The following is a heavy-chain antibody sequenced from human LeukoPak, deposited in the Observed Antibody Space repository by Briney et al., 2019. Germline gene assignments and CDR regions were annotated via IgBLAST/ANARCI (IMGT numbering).Heavy chain of an antibody. CDR2: IYYSGST. Sequence: SETLSLTCTVSGGSISSYYWSWIRQPPGKGLEWIGYIYYSGSTNYNPSLKSRVTISVDTSKNQFSLKPSSVTAADTAVYYCARVHFHSSALFDYWGQGTLVTVSS. CDR1: GGSISSYY. J-gene: IGHJ4*02. D-gene: IGHD2/OR15-2a*01. V-gene: IGHV4-59*01. CDR3: ARVHFHSSALFDY.